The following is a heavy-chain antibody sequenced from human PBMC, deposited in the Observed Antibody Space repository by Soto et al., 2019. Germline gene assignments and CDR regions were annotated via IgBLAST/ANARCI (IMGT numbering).Heavy chain of an antibody. V-gene: IGHV1-2*04. Sequence: ASVKVSCKASGYSFTDYHIHWVRQAPGQGLEWLGRINPKSGGTSTAQKFQGWVTMTTDTSISTASMELTRLRSDDTAVYYCARAVRGVIITVDYWGQGTLVTVSS. J-gene: IGHJ4*02. D-gene: IGHD3-10*01. CDR2: INPKSGGT. CDR1: GYSFTDYH. CDR3: ARAVRGVIITVDY.